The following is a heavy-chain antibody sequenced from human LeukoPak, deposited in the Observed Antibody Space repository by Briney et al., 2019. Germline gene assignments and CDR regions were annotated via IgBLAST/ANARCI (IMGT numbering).Heavy chain of an antibody. Sequence: TSETLSLACTVSGGSVSSSIYHWFWIRQPPGKGLEWIGFTYNGGSTYYNPSLKSRVTISVDMAKNQFSLKVMSVTAADTAVYYCVRGHGGYWGQGTLVTVSS. J-gene: IGHJ4*02. CDR1: GGSVSSSIYH. CDR2: TYNGGST. CDR3: VRGHGGY. V-gene: IGHV4-61*01.